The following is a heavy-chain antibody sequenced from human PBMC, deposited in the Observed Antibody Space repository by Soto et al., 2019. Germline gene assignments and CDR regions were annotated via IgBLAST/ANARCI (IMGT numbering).Heavy chain of an antibody. V-gene: IGHV4-39*01. CDR1: GGSISSSSYY. CDR2: IYYSGST. Sequence: PSETLSLTCTVSGGSISSSSYYWGWIRQPPGKGLEWIGSIYYSGSTYYNPSLKSRVTISVDTSKNQFSLKLSSVTAADTAVYYCARPNRAGTEKDWFDPWGPGTLVTVSS. CDR3: ARPNRAGTEKDWFDP. D-gene: IGHD6-13*01. J-gene: IGHJ5*02.